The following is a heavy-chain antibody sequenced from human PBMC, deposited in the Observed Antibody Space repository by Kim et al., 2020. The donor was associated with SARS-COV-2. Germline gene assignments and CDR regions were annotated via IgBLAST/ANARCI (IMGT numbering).Heavy chain of an antibody. Sequence: GGSLRLSCAASGFTFSNYAMSWVRQAPGKGLECVSVIYSGGDSTFYADSVKGRFTISRDNSKNTLSLQMNSLRAEDTAGYYCAKDHEQHTDAVDIWGQGT. CDR3: AKDHEQHTDAVDI. CDR2: IYSGGDST. D-gene: IGHD6-13*01. CDR1: GFTFSNYA. J-gene: IGHJ3*02. V-gene: IGHV3-23*03.